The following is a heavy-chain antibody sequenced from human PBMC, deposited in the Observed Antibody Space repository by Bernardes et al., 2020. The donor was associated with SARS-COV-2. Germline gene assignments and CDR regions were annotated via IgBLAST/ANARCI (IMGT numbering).Heavy chain of an antibody. CDR2: IDWDDDK. CDR1: GFSLSTSGMC. J-gene: IGHJ3*02. CDR3: ARTEYYDILTGDGLIPDAFDI. D-gene: IGHD3-9*01. Sequence: SFPTLVKPTQTLTLTCTFSGFSLSTSGMCVSWIRQPPGKALEWLARIDWDDDKYYSTSLKTRLTISKDTSKNQVVLTMTNMDPVDTATYYCARTEYYDILTGDGLIPDAFDIWGQGTMVTVSS. V-gene: IGHV2-70*11.